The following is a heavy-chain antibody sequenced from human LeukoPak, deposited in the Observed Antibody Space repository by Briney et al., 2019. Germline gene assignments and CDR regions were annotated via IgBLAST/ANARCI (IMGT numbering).Heavy chain of an antibody. CDR2: ISAYNGNT. J-gene: IGHJ5*01. CDR1: GYTFTSYG. V-gene: IGHV1-18*04. Sequence: ASVKVSCKASGYTFTSYGISWVRQAPGQGLEWMGWISAYNGNTNYAQKLQGRVTMTTDTSTSTAYMELRSLRSDDTAVYYCARETLYYDILTGSPDSWGQGTLVTVSS. D-gene: IGHD3-9*01. CDR3: ARETLYYDILTGSPDS.